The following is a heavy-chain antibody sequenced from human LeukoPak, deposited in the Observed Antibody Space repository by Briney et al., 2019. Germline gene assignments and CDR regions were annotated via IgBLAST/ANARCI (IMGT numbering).Heavy chain of an antibody. V-gene: IGHV4-31*03. CDR1: GGSISSGGYY. CDR2: IYYSGST. Sequence: SETLSLTCTVSGGSISSGGYYWSWIRQHPGKGLEWIGYIYYSGSTYYNPSLKSRVTISVDTSKNQFSLKLSSVTAADTAVYYCARDVYYYDSSGYYFNHFDYWGQGTLVTVSS. J-gene: IGHJ4*02. CDR3: ARDVYYYDSSGYYFNHFDY. D-gene: IGHD3-22*01.